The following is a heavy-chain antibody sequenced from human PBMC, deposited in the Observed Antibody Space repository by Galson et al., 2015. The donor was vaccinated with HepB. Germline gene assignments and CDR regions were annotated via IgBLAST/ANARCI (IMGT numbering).Heavy chain of an antibody. Sequence: SLRLSCAASGFTFNNAWMSWVRQAPGKGLEWVGRIKSKTDGGTTDYAAPVKGRFTISRDDSKNTLYLQMNSLKTEDTAVYYCTTDITWASWELLGSGYWGQGTLVTVSS. CDR1: GFTFNNAW. D-gene: IGHD1-26*01. CDR3: TTDITWASWELLGSGY. CDR2: IKSKTDGGTT. V-gene: IGHV3-15*01. J-gene: IGHJ4*02.